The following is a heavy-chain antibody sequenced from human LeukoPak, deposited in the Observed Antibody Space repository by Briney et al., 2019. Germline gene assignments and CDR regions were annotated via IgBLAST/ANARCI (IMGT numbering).Heavy chain of an antibody. CDR3: AKGSGSYYKGYFDY. CDR2: ISWNSGSI. V-gene: IGHV3-9*01. D-gene: IGHD3-10*01. J-gene: IGHJ4*02. CDR1: GFTFDDYA. Sequence: TGGSLRLSCAASGFTFDDYAMHWVRHAPGKGLEWVSGISWNSGSIGYADSVKGRFTISRDNAKNSLYLQMNSLRAEDTALYYCAKGSGSYYKGYFDYWGQGTLVTVSS.